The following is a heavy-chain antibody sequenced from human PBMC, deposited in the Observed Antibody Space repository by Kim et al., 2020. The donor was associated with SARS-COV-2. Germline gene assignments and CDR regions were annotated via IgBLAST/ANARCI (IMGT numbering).Heavy chain of an antibody. CDR1: GDSVSRDSAA. V-gene: IGHV6-1*01. CDR2: TYYRSTRWFN. Sequence: SQTLSLTCAISGDSVSRDSAAWNWIRQSPSRGLEWLGRTYYRSTRWFNDYAVFVKGRITINPDTSKNHFSLQLNSVTPDDTAVYYCARELGPGMVRGRTFDYWGQGTLVIVSS. J-gene: IGHJ4*02. CDR3: ARELGPGMVRGRTFDY. D-gene: IGHD3-10*01.